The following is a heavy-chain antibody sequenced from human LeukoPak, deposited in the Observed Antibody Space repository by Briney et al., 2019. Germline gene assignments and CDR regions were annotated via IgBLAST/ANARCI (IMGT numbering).Heavy chain of an antibody. D-gene: IGHD3-22*01. CDR2: ISWDGGST. CDR3: AKDRNYYDSSGLDP. J-gene: IGHJ5*02. Sequence: GGSLRLSCAASGFTFDDYAMHWVRHAPGKGLDWVSLISWDGGSTYYADSVKGRFTISRDNSKNSLYLQMNSLRAEDTALYYCAKDRNYYDSSGLDPWGQGTLVTVSS. V-gene: IGHV3-43D*04. CDR1: GFTFDDYA.